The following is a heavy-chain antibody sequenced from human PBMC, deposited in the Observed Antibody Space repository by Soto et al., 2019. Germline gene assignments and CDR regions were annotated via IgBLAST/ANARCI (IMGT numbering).Heavy chain of an antibody. Sequence: GGSLRLSCAASGFTFSSYAMSWVRQAPGKGLEWVSAISGSGGSTYYADSVKGRFTISRDNSKNTLYLQMNSLRAEDTAVYYCPNHISCRTTSCYTVLVYWGQGTLVTVSS. CDR1: GFTFSSYA. V-gene: IGHV3-23*01. J-gene: IGHJ4*02. CDR3: PNHISCRTTSCYTVLVY. CDR2: ISGSGGST. D-gene: IGHD2-2*02.